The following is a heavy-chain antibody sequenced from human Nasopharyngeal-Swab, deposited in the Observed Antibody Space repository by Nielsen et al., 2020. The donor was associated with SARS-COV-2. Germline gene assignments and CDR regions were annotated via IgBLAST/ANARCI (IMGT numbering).Heavy chain of an antibody. D-gene: IGHD2-15*01. V-gene: IGHV3-53*01. CDR1: GFSVSVNY. J-gene: IGHJ3*02. CDR3: ARAVCSGGSCFAIDSFDI. Sequence: GGSLRLSCAASGFSVSVNYIGWVRQAPGKGLEWVSVIYSAGYTYSADTVRGRFIISRDISKNSVYLQMNSLRAEDTALYYCARAVCSGGSCFAIDSFDIWGQGTMVTVSS. CDR2: IYSAGYT.